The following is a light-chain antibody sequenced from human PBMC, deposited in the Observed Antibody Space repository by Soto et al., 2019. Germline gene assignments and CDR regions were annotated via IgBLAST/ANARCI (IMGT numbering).Light chain of an antibody. V-gene: IGKV3-20*01. CDR1: QSISSSN. Sequence: EIVLTQSPGTLSLSPGERATLSCRASQSISSSNLAWYQQKPGRAPRLLIYGASSRVTGIPDRFSVDGSGIHFTLTISRLEPEDFAGNYCQLYGTSADWERGSFGQGTKVEV. CDR2: GAS. J-gene: IGKJ1*01. CDR3: QLYGTSADWERGS.